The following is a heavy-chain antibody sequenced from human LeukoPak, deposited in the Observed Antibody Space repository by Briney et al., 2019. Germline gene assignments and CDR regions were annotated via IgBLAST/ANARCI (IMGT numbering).Heavy chain of an antibody. CDR1: GFTFSSYW. CDR2: VDCDGINT. J-gene: IGHJ6*03. V-gene: IGHV3-74*01. CDR3: AKNGDRGAYCSGGTCYPYYYYYMDV. D-gene: IGHD2-15*01. Sequence: GGSLRLSCAASGFTFSSYWMHWVRQAPGKGLVWVSRVDCDGINTNYADSVRGRFTISRDNSRNTLYLQMNSLRAEDTAIYYCAKNGDRGAYCSGGTCYPYYYYYMDVWGKGTTVTISS.